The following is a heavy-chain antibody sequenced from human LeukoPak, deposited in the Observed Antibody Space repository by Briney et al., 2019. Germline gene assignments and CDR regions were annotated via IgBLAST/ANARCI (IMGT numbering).Heavy chain of an antibody. CDR2: IYYSGST. CDR3: AGHYDSSGYYYSDAFDI. Sequence: PSETLSLTCTVSGGSISSSYYWGWIRQPPGKGLEWIGSIYYSGSTYYNPSPKSRVTISVDTSKNQFSLKLSSVTAADTAVYYCAGHYDSSGYYYSDAFDIWGQGTMVTVSS. CDR1: GGSISSSYY. D-gene: IGHD3-22*01. V-gene: IGHV4-39*01. J-gene: IGHJ3*02.